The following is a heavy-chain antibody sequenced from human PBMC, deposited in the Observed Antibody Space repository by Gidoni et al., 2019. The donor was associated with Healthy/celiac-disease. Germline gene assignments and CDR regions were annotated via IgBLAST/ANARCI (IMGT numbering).Heavy chain of an antibody. CDR3: ASTGGYYYDSSGFKSDAFDI. CDR1: GYTFTSYG. Sequence: QVQLVQSGAEVKKPGASVKVSCKASGYTFTSYGISWVRQAPGQGLEWMGWISAYNGNTNYAQKLQGRVTMTTDTSTSTAYMELRSLRSDDTAVYYCASTGGYYYDSSGFKSDAFDIWGQGTMVTVSS. CDR2: ISAYNGNT. V-gene: IGHV1-18*01. D-gene: IGHD3-22*01. J-gene: IGHJ3*02.